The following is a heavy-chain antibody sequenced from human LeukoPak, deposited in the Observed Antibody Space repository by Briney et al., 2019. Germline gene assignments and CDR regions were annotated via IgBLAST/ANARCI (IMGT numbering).Heavy chain of an antibody. V-gene: IGHV3-30*18. Sequence: GRSLRLSCAASGFTFSTYGMHWVRQAPGKGLERVAVISYDGSNKHYSDSVKGRFTISRDNSKNTLYLEMSSLRAEDTAVYYCAKDSPLYGSGNYRSPDYWGQGTLVTVSS. J-gene: IGHJ4*02. D-gene: IGHD3-10*01. CDR3: AKDSPLYGSGNYRSPDY. CDR1: GFTFSTYG. CDR2: ISYDGSNK.